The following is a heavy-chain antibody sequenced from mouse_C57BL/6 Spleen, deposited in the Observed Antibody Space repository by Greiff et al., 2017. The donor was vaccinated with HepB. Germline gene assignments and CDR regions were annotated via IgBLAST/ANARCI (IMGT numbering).Heavy chain of an antibody. Sequence: EVQLQQSGPELVKPAASVKISCKASGYTFTDYYMNWVKQSHGKSLEWIGDINPNNGGTSYNQKFKGKATLNVDKSSSTAYMELRSLTSEDSAVYYCARLALTVDLFFDYWGQGTTLTVSS. D-gene: IGHD4-1*01. CDR2: INPNNGGT. V-gene: IGHV1-26*01. CDR3: ARLALTVDLFFDY. J-gene: IGHJ2*01. CDR1: GYTFTDYY.